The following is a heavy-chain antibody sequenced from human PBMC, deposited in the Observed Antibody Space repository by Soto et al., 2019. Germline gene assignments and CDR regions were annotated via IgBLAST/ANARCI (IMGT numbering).Heavy chain of an antibody. V-gene: IGHV3-23*01. J-gene: IGHJ4*02. Sequence: GGSLRLSYTASGVTFSESAMTWVRQAPGKGLEWVSISSAAGRSTYHADSVRGRFTISRDNSRNTLYLRMTSLRANDTAVYYSAKNGHWPDLQVESWGQGT. CDR2: SSAAGRST. CDR3: AKNGHWPDLQVES. CDR1: GVTFSESA. D-gene: IGHD2-8*01.